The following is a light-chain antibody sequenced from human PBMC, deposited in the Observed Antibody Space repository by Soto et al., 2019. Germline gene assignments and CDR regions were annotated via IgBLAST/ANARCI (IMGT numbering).Light chain of an antibody. CDR3: QQYSSYFS. Sequence: DIQMTQSPSTLSASVGDRVTITCRASQSISGWLAWYQQKPGKAPNLLISDASSLESGVPSRFSGSGSGTEFALTLSGLQPDDFATYYCQQYSSYFSFGQGTKLEIK. CDR2: DAS. J-gene: IGKJ2*01. V-gene: IGKV1-5*01. CDR1: QSISGW.